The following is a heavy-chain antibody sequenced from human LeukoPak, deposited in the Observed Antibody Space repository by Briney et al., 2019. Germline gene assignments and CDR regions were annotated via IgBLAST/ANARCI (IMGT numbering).Heavy chain of an antibody. D-gene: IGHD6-13*01. CDR3: ATGIAATPPFFDY. Sequence: ASVEVSCKVSGYTLTELSMHWVRQAPGKGLEWMGGFDPEDGETIYAQKFQGRVTMTEDTSTDTAYMELSSLRSEDTAVYYCATGIAATPPFFDYWGQGTLVTVSS. CDR1: GYTLTELS. CDR2: FDPEDGET. J-gene: IGHJ4*02. V-gene: IGHV1-24*01.